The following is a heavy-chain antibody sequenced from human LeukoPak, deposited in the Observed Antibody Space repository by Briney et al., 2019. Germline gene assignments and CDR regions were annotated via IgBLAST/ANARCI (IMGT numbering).Heavy chain of an antibody. D-gene: IGHD3-10*01. Sequence: PSETLSHTCAVYGGSFSGYYWSWIRQPPGKGLEWIGEINHSGSTNYNPSLKSRVTISVDTSKNQFSLKLSSVTAADTAVYYCASTYYGSGPRDAFDIWGQGTMVTVSS. V-gene: IGHV4-34*01. CDR3: ASTYYGSGPRDAFDI. CDR1: GGSFSGYY. J-gene: IGHJ3*02. CDR2: INHSGST.